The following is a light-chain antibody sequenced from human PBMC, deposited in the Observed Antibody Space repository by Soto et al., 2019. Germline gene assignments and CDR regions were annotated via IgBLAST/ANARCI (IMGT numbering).Light chain of an antibody. CDR2: FAS. CDR3: QRYSKWPLT. J-gene: IGKJ4*01. Sequence: EIVMTQSPATLSVSPGERATVSCRASESGNNNFAWYQHKPGQAPRLLIYFASTRATGIPARFSGSGSATEFSLTISGLQPEDFAVNYCQRYSKWPLTFGGGTKVET. CDR1: ESGNNN. V-gene: IGKV3-15*01.